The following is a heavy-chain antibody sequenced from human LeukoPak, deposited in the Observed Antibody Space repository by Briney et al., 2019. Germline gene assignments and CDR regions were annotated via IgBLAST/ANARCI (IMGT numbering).Heavy chain of an antibody. J-gene: IGHJ6*03. Sequence: PSETLSLTCTVSGGSISSSSYYWGWIRQPPGKGLEWIGSIYYSGSTYYNPSLKSRVTISVDTSKNQFSLKLSSVTAADTAVYYCARGPRGEGSSSPYYYYYMDVWGKGTTVTVSS. CDR1: GGSISSSSYY. CDR2: IYYSGST. V-gene: IGHV4-39*01. CDR3: ARGPRGEGSSSPYYYYYMDV. D-gene: IGHD6-6*01.